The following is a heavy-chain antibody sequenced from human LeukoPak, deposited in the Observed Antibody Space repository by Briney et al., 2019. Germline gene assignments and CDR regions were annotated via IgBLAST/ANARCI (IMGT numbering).Heavy chain of an antibody. V-gene: IGHV1-46*01. CDR3: AREVVRIAAAATSGDY. J-gene: IGHJ4*02. CDR1: GYTFTSYY. Sequence: ASVKVSCKASGYTFTSYYMHWGRQAPGQGLEWMGIINPSGGSTSYAQKFQGRVTMTRDTSTSTVYMELSSLRSEDTAVYYCAREVVRIAAAATSGDYWGQGTLVTVSS. D-gene: IGHD6-13*01. CDR2: INPSGGST.